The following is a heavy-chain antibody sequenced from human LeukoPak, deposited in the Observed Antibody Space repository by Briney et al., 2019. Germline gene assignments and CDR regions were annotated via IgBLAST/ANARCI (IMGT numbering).Heavy chain of an antibody. Sequence: ASVKVSCKASGGTFSNYAINWVRQAPGQGLEWMGRIIPIFSTPNYAQKFQGRVTITADESTSTAYMELSSLRSEDTAVYFCASGRAMDYNYDMGVWGQGTTVTVSS. D-gene: IGHD1-14*01. J-gene: IGHJ6*02. CDR3: ASGRAMDYNYDMGV. CDR2: IIPIFSTP. V-gene: IGHV1-69*13. CDR1: GGTFSNYA.